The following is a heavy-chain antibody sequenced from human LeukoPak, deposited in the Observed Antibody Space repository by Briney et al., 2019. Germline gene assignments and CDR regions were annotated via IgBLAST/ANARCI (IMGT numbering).Heavy chain of an antibody. V-gene: IGHV4-4*02. CDR2: IYHSGST. J-gene: IGHJ3*02. Sequence: PSETLSLTCAVSGGSISSSNWWSWVRQPPGKGLEWIGEIYHSGSTNYNPSLKSRVTISVDKSKNQFSLKLSSVTAADTAVYYCASRSITMVRGVPQDAFDIWGQGTMVTVSS. CDR3: ASRSITMVRGVPQDAFDI. D-gene: IGHD3-10*01. CDR1: GGSISSSNW.